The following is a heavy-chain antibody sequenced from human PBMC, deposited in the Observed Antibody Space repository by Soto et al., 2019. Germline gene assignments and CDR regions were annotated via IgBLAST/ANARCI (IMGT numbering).Heavy chain of an antibody. Sequence: LGESLKISCKGSGYSFTSYWISCVRQMPGKGLEWMGRIDPSDSYTNYSPSFQGHVTISADKSISTAYLQWSSLKASDTAMYYCASSPRGYCSSTSCRELGNYYGMDVWGQGTTVTVSS. CDR2: IDPSDSYT. J-gene: IGHJ6*02. D-gene: IGHD2-2*01. CDR1: GYSFTSYW. CDR3: ASSPRGYCSSTSCRELGNYYGMDV. V-gene: IGHV5-10-1*01.